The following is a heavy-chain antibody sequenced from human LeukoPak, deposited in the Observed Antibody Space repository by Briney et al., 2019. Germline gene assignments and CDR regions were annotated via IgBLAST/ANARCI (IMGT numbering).Heavy chain of an antibody. D-gene: IGHD6-19*01. CDR3: AKDLVAGDWYWRGFDS. J-gene: IGHJ4*02. CDR1: GFTFNSYV. Sequence: GGSLRLSCAASGFTFNSYVMSWVRQAPGKGLEWVSAIGGSGARTYYADSVRGRFTISRDNSKNTVYLQLNSLRGEDTAVYYCAKDLVAGDWYWRGFDSWGQGTLVTVSS. CDR2: IGGSGART. V-gene: IGHV3-23*01.